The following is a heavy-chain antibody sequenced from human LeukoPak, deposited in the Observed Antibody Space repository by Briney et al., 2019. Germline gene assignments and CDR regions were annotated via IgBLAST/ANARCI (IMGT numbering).Heavy chain of an antibody. V-gene: IGHV1-18*01. CDR3: ARVIRTTAVAGSIRADY. J-gene: IGHJ4*02. Sequence: ASVKVSCKASGYTFTSYGISWVRQAPGQGLEWTGWISAYNGNTNYAQKLQGRVTMTTDTSTSTAYMELRSLRSDDTAVYYCARVIRTTAVAGSIRADYWGQGTLVTVSS. CDR1: GYTFTSYG. CDR2: ISAYNGNT. D-gene: IGHD6-19*01.